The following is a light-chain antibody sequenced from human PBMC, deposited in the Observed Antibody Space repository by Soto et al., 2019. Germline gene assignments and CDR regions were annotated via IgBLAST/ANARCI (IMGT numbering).Light chain of an antibody. V-gene: IGLV2-14*01. CDR2: DVN. CDR3: CSYTSTATYV. CDR1: SSDVGSYNY. J-gene: IGLJ1*01. Sequence: QSALTQPASVSGSPGQSISISCTGTSSDVGSYNYVSWYQQFPDKAPKLVIFDVNNRPSGVPNRFSGSKSGNTASLTISGLRAEDEADYYCCSYTSTATYVFGTGTKLTVL.